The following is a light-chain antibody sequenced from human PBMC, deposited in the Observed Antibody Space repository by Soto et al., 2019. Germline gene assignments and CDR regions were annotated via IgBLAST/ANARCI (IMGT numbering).Light chain of an antibody. J-gene: IGKJ2*01. V-gene: IGKV3-15*01. Sequence: EIVMTQSPATLSVSPGERATLSCRASQSVSSNLAWYQQKPGQAPRLLIYGASTRPTGIPARFSGSGSGTEFTLTISSLQSEDFAVYYCQQYNNWPPEYTFGQGNKLEIK. CDR2: GAS. CDR3: QQYNNWPPEYT. CDR1: QSVSSN.